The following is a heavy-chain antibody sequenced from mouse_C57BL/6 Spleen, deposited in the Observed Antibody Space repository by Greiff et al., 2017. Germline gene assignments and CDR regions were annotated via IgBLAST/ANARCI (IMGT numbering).Heavy chain of an antibody. CDR1: GYTFTSYW. CDR3: AREDFITTVLDY. D-gene: IGHD1-2*01. V-gene: IGHV1-72*01. Sequence: QVQLKQPGAELVKPGASVKLSCKASGYTFTSYWMHWVKQRPGRGLEWIGRIDPNSGGTKYNEKFKSKATLTVDKPSSTAYMQLSSLTSEDSAVYYCAREDFITTVLDYWGQGTSVTVSS. J-gene: IGHJ4*01. CDR2: IDPNSGGT.